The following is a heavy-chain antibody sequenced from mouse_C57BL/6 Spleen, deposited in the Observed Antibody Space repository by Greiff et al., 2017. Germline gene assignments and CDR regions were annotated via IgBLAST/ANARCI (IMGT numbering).Heavy chain of an antibody. J-gene: IGHJ2*01. CDR2: IYPGSGST. CDR3: ARVHYGYGFFDY. Sequence: QVQLKQSGAELVKPGASVKMSCKASGYTFTSYWITWVKQRPGQGLEWIGDIYPGSGSTNYNEKFKSKATLTVDTSSSTAYMQLSSLTSEDSAVYYCARVHYGYGFFDYWGQGTTLTVSS. V-gene: IGHV1-55*01. CDR1: GYTFTSYW. D-gene: IGHD2-2*01.